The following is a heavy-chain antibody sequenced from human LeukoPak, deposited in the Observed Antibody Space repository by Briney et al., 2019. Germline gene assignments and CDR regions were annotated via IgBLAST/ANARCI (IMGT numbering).Heavy chain of an antibody. CDR3: AARPPVIVAGPFDY. D-gene: IGHD5-12*01. V-gene: IGHV3-23*01. Sequence: WGSLTLSCAASGFTFGNHAMSLVRQAPGKGLEWVSTISGTVSNTYYADSVKGRFTISIDNAKTKLYLSMNRMRAEDTAVYFCAARPPVIVAGPFDYWGQGILVTVSS. CDR1: GFTFGNHA. CDR2: ISGTVSNT. J-gene: IGHJ4*02.